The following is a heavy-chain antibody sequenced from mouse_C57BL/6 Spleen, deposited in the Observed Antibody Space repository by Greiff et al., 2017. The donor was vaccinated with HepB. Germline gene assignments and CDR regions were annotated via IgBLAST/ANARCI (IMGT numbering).Heavy chain of an antibody. V-gene: IGHV1-50*01. CDR3: AYGYDTAY. CDR2: IDPSDSYT. CDR1: GYTFTSYW. Sequence: VQLQQPGAELVKPGASVKLSCKASGYTFTSYWMQWVKQRPGQGLEWIGEIDPSDSYTNYNQKFKGKATLTVDTSSSTAYMQLSSLTSEDSAVYYCAYGYDTAYWGQGTLVTVSA. D-gene: IGHD2-2*01. J-gene: IGHJ3*01.